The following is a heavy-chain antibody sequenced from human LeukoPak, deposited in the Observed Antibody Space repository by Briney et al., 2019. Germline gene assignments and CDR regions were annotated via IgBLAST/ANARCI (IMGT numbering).Heavy chain of an antibody. Sequence: GGSLRLSCAASGFTFSSYSMNWVRQAPGKGLEWVSGISGSGTATHYAESVKGRFTISRDNSKSTLYLQMNTLRAEDTAVYYCAKGATSGWLLYWFDPWGQGALVTVSS. D-gene: IGHD6-19*01. CDR3: AKGATSGWLLYWFDP. J-gene: IGHJ5*02. CDR2: ISGSGTAT. CDR1: GFTFSSYS. V-gene: IGHV3-23*01.